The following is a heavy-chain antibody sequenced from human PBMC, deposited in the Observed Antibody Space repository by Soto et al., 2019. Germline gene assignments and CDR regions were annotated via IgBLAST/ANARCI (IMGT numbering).Heavy chain of an antibody. J-gene: IGHJ6*02. CDR2: IIPTFGTT. Sequence: ASVKVSCKASGGTFSSYVISWVRQAPGQGLEWMGGIIPTFGTTKHAQDFQGRVTVTADKSTSTAYMELRSLRSEDTAVYYSASHRTQVAHLALPPYYYYGLDVWGQGTTVTVSS. CDR1: GGTFSSYV. CDR3: ASHRTQVAHLALPPYYYYGLDV. V-gene: IGHV1-69*06.